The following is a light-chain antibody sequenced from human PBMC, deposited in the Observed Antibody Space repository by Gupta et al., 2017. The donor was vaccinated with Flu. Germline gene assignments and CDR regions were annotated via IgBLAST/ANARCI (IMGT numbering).Light chain of an antibody. J-gene: IGLJ3*02. CDR3: ATWDDNLNGWV. Sequence: RVTISCSGSSSNIGSNTVNWYQQVPGTAPNLLIYNNNQRPSGVPDRFSGSKSGTSASLAISGLQSGDEGDYYCATWDDNLNGWVFGGGAKLTVL. V-gene: IGLV1-44*01. CDR2: NNN. CDR1: SSNIGSNT.